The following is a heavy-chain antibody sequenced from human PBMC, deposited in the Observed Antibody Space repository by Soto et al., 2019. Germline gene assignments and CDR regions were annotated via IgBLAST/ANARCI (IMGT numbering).Heavy chain of an antibody. J-gene: IGHJ5*02. Sequence: QVPLVQSGAEVKKPGASVKVSCKASGYTFTSYGISWVRQAPGQGLEWMGWISAYNGNTNYAQKLQGRVTMTTDTSTSTVYMELRSRRSDDTAVYYCASDLSYCSRTSCYRPYNWFDPWGQGTLVTVSS. D-gene: IGHD2-2*01. CDR2: ISAYNGNT. CDR3: ASDLSYCSRTSCYRPYNWFDP. CDR1: GYTFTSYG. V-gene: IGHV1-18*01.